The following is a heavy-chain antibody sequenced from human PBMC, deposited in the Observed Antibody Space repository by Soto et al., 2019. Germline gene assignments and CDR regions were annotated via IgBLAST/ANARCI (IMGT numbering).Heavy chain of an antibody. CDR3: ARDTRLLWFGELSGDYYYGMDV. CDR2: IIPIFGTA. V-gene: IGHV1-69*06. J-gene: IGHJ6*02. CDR1: GGTFSSYA. Sequence: ASVKVSCKASGGTFSSYAISWVRQAPGQGLEWMGGIIPIFGTANYAQKFQGRVTITADKSTSTAYMELSSLRSEDTAVYYCARDTRLLWFGELSGDYYYGMDVWGQGTTVTVAS. D-gene: IGHD3-10*01.